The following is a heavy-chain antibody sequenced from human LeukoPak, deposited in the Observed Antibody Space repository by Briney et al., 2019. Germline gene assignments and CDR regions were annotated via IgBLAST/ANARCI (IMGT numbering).Heavy chain of an antibody. Sequence: PGVSLRLSCAASGFTFSSYGMHWVRQAPGKGLEWVAVIWYDGSNKYYADSVKGRFTISRDNSKNTLYLQMNSLRAEDTAVYYCARDNSSSWYTNWFDPWGQGTLVTVSS. CDR3: ARDNSSSWYTNWFDP. J-gene: IGHJ5*02. CDR2: IWYDGSNK. D-gene: IGHD6-13*01. V-gene: IGHV3-33*01. CDR1: GFTFSSYG.